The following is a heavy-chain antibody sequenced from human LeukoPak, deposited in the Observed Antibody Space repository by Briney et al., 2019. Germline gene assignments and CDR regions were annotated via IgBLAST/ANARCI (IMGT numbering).Heavy chain of an antibody. CDR1: GFTFSIYA. CDR2: ISGSGGST. D-gene: IGHD2-15*01. J-gene: IGHJ4*02. CDR3: AKDGSSYHYIYY. Sequence: GGSLRLSCAASGFTFSIYAMSWVRQAPGKGLEWVSAISGSGGSTYYADSVKGRFTISRDDSKSTLYLQMNSLRADDTAVYYCAKDGSSYHYIYYWGQGTLVTVSS. V-gene: IGHV3-23*01.